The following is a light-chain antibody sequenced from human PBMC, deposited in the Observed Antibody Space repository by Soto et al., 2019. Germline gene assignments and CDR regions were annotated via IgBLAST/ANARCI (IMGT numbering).Light chain of an antibody. CDR2: GAS. J-gene: IGKJ5*01. Sequence: EVVLTQSPGTLSLSPVERATPSCRASQSIGSSYLAWYQQKPGQAPRLLIYGASSRATGIPDRFSGGGSGTDFSLTISRLDPEDFAVYYCQQYSSSPITFGQGTRLEI. CDR3: QQYSSSPIT. V-gene: IGKV3-20*01. CDR1: QSIGSSY.